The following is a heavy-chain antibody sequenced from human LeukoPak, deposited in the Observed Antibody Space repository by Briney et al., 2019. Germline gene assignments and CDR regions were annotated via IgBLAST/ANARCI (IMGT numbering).Heavy chain of an antibody. Sequence: GSLRLSCAASGFTFSSYSVNWVRQAPGKGLEWVSYISSSSSTIYYADSVKGRFTISRDNAKNSLYLQMNSLRAEDTAVYYCARDSPLVLRYSDVWGKGTTVTVSS. CDR2: ISSSSSTI. CDR1: GFTFSSYS. J-gene: IGHJ6*04. CDR3: ARDSPLVLRYSDV. V-gene: IGHV3-48*01. D-gene: IGHD1-1*01.